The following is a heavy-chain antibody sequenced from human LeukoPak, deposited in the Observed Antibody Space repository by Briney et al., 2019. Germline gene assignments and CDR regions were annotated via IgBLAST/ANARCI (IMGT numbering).Heavy chain of an antibody. CDR3: ARGSNNPPEFDY. CDR1: GGSISSYY. J-gene: IGHJ4*02. D-gene: IGHD1-14*01. Sequence: PSETLSLTCTVSGGSISSYYWSWIRQPPGKGLEWIGYIYYSGSTYYNPSLKSRVTISVDTSKNQFSLKLSSVTAADAAVYYCARGSNNPPEFDYWGQGTLVTVSS. V-gene: IGHV4-59*12. CDR2: IYYSGST.